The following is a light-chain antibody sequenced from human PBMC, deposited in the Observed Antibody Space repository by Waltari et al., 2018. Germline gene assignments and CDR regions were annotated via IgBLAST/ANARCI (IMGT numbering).Light chain of an antibody. CDR3: QQYYGIPLT. CDR2: WAS. Sequence: IVMNLSPDPLPVSLGEKAPTTCESSQTVLYSPNNQNFLAWYQQKPGQPLKLLIYWASTRASGVPDRFSGSGSGTRFTLTITSLQAEDVAVYYCQQYYGIPLTFGGGTKVEIK. V-gene: IGKV4-1*01. CDR1: QTVLYSPNNQNF. J-gene: IGKJ4*01.